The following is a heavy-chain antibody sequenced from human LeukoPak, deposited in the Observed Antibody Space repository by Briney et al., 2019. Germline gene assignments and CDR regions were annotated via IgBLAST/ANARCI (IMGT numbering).Heavy chain of an antibody. CDR2: ISSSSSYI. V-gene: IGHV3-21*01. CDR3: ARVLDCTNGVCYGNYYGMDV. D-gene: IGHD2-8*01. Sequence: GGSLRLSCAASGFTFSSYSMNWVRQAPGKGLEWVSSISSSSSYIYYADSAKGRFTISRDNAKNSLYLQMNSLRAEDTAVYYCARVLDCTNGVCYGNYYGMDVWGQGTTVTVSS. J-gene: IGHJ6*02. CDR1: GFTFSSYS.